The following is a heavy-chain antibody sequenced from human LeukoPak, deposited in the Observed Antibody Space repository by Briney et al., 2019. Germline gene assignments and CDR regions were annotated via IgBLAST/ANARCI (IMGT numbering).Heavy chain of an antibody. CDR1: GFTFSSYW. D-gene: IGHD3-3*01. V-gene: IGHV3-7*01. J-gene: IGHJ4*02. CDR3: ASALPYYDFWSGYYGLGTFDY. Sequence: GGSLRLSCAASGFTFSSYWMSWVRQAPGKGLEWVANIKQDGSEKYYVDSVKVRFTISRDNAKNSLYLQMNSLRAEDTAVYYCASALPYYDFWSGYYGLGTFDYWGQGALVTVSS. CDR2: IKQDGSEK.